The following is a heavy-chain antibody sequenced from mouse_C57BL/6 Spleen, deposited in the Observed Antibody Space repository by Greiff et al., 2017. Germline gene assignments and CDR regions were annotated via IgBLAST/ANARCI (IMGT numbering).Heavy chain of an antibody. Sequence: QVQLQQSGAELMKPGASVELACDATGDTFTGYWIEWVKQRPGHGLEWIGEILPGSGSTNDNEKFKGKATFTADTSSNTAYMQLSSLTTEDSAIYYIASSGYYGSSYPAWFAYWGQGTLVTVSA. CDR3: ASSGYYGSSYPAWFAY. D-gene: IGHD1-1*01. V-gene: IGHV1-9*01. J-gene: IGHJ3*01. CDR2: ILPGSGST. CDR1: GDTFTGYW.